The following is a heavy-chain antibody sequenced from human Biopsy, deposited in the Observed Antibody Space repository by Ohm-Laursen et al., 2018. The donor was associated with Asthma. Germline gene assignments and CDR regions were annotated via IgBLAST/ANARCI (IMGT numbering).Heavy chain of an antibody. Sequence: SLRPSCAASGFTFSSYGMHWVRQAPGKGLEWGAGIWFDGSNKYYADSVKGRFTISRDNSKNTLYLQMNSLRAEDTAVYYCARGGLGYCSSTSCYQNYYYGMDVWGQGTTVTVSS. D-gene: IGHD2-2*01. CDR1: GFTFSSYG. CDR3: ARGGLGYCSSTSCYQNYYYGMDV. J-gene: IGHJ6*02. V-gene: IGHV3-33*01. CDR2: IWFDGSNK.